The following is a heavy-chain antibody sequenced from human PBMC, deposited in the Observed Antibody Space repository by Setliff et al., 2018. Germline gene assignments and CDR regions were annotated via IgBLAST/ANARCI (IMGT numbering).Heavy chain of an antibody. CDR3: ARERAGGRGFTFGAIYYYYGMDV. CDR2: INPKNGGA. V-gene: IGHV1-46*01. J-gene: IGHJ6*02. D-gene: IGHD3-16*01. CDR1: GYTFTSYY. Sequence: GASVKVSCKASGYTFTSYYIHWVRQAPGQGLEWMGVINPKNGGATYPQNLQGRVTMTRDTSVSTVYMELGSLRFEDTAVYYCARERAGGRGFTFGAIYYYYGMDVWGQGTTVTVSS.